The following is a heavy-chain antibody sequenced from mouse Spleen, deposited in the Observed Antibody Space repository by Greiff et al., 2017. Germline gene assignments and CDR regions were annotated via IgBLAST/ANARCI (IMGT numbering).Heavy chain of an antibody. D-gene: IGHD4-1*01. CDR2: ISSGGST. V-gene: IGHV5-6-5*01. CDR1: GFTFSSYA. CDR3: ARGANWDWFAY. Sequence: EVKLVESGGGLVKPGGSLKLSCAASGFTFSSYAMSWVRQTPEKRLEWVASISSGGSTYYPDSVKGRFTISRDNARNILYLQMSSLRSEDTAMYYCARGANWDWFAYWGQGTLVTVSA. J-gene: IGHJ3*01.